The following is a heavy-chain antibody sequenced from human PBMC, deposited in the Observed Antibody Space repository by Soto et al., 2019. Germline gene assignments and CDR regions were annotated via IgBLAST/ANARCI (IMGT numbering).Heavy chain of an antibody. CDR1: GGSISSYY. V-gene: IGHV4-59*01. J-gene: IGHJ6*02. CDR2: IYYSGST. CDR3: ARDVRSGYYYYGMDV. Sequence: SETLSLTCTVSGGSISSYYWSWVRQPPGKGLEWIGYIYYSGSTNYNPSLKSRVTIPVDTSKNQFSLELSSVTAADTAVYYCARDVRSGYYYYGMDVWGQGTTVTVSS. D-gene: IGHD2-15*01.